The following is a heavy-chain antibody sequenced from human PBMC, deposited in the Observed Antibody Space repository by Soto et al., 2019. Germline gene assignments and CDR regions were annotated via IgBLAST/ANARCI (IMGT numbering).Heavy chain of an antibody. V-gene: IGHV3-30-3*01. Sequence: GGSLRLSCAASGFTFSSYAMHWVRQAPGKGLEWVAVISYDGSNKYYADSVKGRFTIARDNSKNTLYLQMNSLRAEDTAVYYCARGRYYGSGSYDAFDIWGQGTMVTVSS. D-gene: IGHD3-10*01. J-gene: IGHJ3*02. CDR2: ISYDGSNK. CDR3: ARGRYYGSGSYDAFDI. CDR1: GFTFSSYA.